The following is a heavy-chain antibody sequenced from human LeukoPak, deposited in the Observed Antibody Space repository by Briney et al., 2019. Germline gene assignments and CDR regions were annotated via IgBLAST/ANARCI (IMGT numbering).Heavy chain of an antibody. CDR3: ARGRLLWFRELRGRGDYFDY. V-gene: IGHV4-34*01. CDR2: INHSGST. J-gene: IGHJ4*02. CDR1: GGSFSGYY. D-gene: IGHD3-10*01. Sequence: SETLSLTCAVYGGSFSGYYWSWIRQPPGKGLEWIGEINHSGSTNYNPSLKSRVTISVDTSKNQFSLKLSSVTAADTAVYYCARGRLLWFRELRGRGDYFDYWGQGTLVTVSS.